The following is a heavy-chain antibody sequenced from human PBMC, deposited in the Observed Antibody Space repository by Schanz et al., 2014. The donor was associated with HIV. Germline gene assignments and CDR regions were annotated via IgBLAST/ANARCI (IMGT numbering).Heavy chain of an antibody. Sequence: VQLVESGGGVVQPGRSLRLSCVASGFTFNSYAMHWVRQAPGKGLEWVSYISAGGNTKYYADSMKGRFTISRDNAKNTLYLQMNSLRAEDTALYYCAKDNGWPLASYYGMDVWGQGTTVTVS. D-gene: IGHD6-19*01. J-gene: IGHJ6*02. V-gene: IGHV3-48*04. CDR3: AKDNGWPLASYYGMDV. CDR2: ISAGGNTK. CDR1: GFTFNSYA.